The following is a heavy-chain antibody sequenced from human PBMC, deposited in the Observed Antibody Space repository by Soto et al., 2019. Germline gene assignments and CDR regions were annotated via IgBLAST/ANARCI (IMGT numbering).Heavy chain of an antibody. V-gene: IGHV4-39*01. D-gene: IGHD5-12*01. CDR3: ASQGDSGYDYSAY. Sequence: SETLSLTCTVSGGSISSSSYYWGWIRQPPGKGLEWIGSIYYSGSTYYNPSLKSRVTISADTSKNQFSLKLSSVTAADTAVYYCASQGDSGYDYSAYWGQGTLVTVSS. CDR1: GGSISSSSYY. J-gene: IGHJ4*02. CDR2: IYYSGST.